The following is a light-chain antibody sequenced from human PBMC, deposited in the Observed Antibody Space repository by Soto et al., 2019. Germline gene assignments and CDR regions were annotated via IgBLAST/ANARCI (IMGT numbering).Light chain of an antibody. Sequence: DIQMTQSPSSLCASVGDRVTITCRASQSISSYLNWYQQKPGKAPKLLIYAASSLQSGVPSRFSGSGSGTDFTLTISSLQPEDFATYYCQQSYSTPGTFGQGTTVDIK. CDR1: QSISSY. V-gene: IGKV1-39*01. J-gene: IGKJ1*01. CDR3: QQSYSTPGT. CDR2: AAS.